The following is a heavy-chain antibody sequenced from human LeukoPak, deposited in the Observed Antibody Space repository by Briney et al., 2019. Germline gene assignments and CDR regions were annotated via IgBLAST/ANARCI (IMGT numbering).Heavy chain of an antibody. CDR1: GYTFTSYA. CDR3: ARAPGYSYGFDY. D-gene: IGHD5-18*01. V-gene: IGHV1-69*13. CDR2: IIPIFGTA. J-gene: IGHJ4*02. Sequence: ASVKVSCKASGYTFTSYAISWVRQAPGQGLEWMGGIIPIFGTANYAQKFQGRVTITADESTSTAYMELSSLRSEDTAVYYCARAPGYSYGFDYWGQGTLVTVSS.